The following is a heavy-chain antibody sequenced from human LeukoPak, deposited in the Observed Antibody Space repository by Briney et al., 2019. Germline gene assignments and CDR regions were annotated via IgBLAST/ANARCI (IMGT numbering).Heavy chain of an antibody. CDR3: AKSSIVVVPAAFSLQH. CDR1: GFTFSSDN. Sequence: PGGSLRLSCAASGFTFSSDNMNWVRQAPGKGLEWVSYISSGSNIMYYADSVKGRFTISRDNSKNTLYLQMNSLRAEDTAVYYCAKSSIVVVPAAFSLQHWGQGTLVTVSS. CDR2: ISSGSNIM. D-gene: IGHD2-2*01. J-gene: IGHJ1*01. V-gene: IGHV3-48*01.